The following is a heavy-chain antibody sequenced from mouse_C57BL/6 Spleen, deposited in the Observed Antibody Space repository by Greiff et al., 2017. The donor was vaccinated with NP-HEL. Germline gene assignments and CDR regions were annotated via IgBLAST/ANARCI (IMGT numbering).Heavy chain of an antibody. CDR1: GYTFTSYW. D-gene: IGHD2-4*01. Sequence: QVQLQQPGAELVRPGTSVKLSCKASGYTFTSYWMHWVKQRPGQGLEWIGVIDPSVSYTNYNQKFKCKATVTVDTSSLTAYMQLSSLTSEDSAVYYCARLPLIYYDYDVGYWGQGTTLTVSS. CDR2: IDPSVSYT. J-gene: IGHJ2*01. V-gene: IGHV1-59*01. CDR3: ARLPLIYYDYDVGY.